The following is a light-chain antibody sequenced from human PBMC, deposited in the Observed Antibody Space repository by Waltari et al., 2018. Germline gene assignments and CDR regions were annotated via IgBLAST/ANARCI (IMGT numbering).Light chain of an antibody. CDR3: SSYTSSSTLV. V-gene: IGLV2-14*03. CDR2: DVS. Sequence: QSALTQPASVSGSPGQSITIPFTGTIRDVGAYNYVSWFQQHPGKAPKLMIYDVSNRPSGVSNRFSGSKSGNTASLTISGLQAEDEADYYCSSYTSSSTLVFGGGTKLTVL. CDR1: IRDVGAYNY. J-gene: IGLJ2*01.